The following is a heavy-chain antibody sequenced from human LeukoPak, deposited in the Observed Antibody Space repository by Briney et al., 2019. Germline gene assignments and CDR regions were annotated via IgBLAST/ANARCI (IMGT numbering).Heavy chain of an antibody. CDR1: GDSISSFD. CDR3: ARAGSCVGTASD. Sequence: SETLSLTCTVSGDSISSFDGSWIRQPPGKGLEWVEYIYDSGSTNYNPSLKSRVTISVDTSKNQFSLKLISVTAADTAVYYCARAGSCVGTASDWGQGTQVTVSS. V-gene: IGHV4-59*01. J-gene: IGHJ4*02. CDR2: IYDSGST. D-gene: IGHD1-26*01.